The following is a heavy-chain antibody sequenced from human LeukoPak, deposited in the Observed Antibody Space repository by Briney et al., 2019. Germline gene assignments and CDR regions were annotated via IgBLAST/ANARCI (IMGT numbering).Heavy chain of an antibody. CDR1: GGSISSYY. CDR2: IYYSGST. V-gene: IGHV4-59*08. J-gene: IGHJ2*01. CDR3: ARQGGGFWYFDL. Sequence: PSETLSLTRTVSGGSISSYYWSWIRQPPGKGLERIGYIYYSGSTNYNPSLKSRVTISVDTSKNQFSLKLSSVTAADTAVYYCARQGGGFWYFDLWSRGTLVTVSS. D-gene: IGHD6-25*01.